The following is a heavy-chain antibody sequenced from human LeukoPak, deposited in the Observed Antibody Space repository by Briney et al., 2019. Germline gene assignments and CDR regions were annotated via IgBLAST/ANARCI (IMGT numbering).Heavy chain of an antibody. J-gene: IGHJ6*02. Sequence: ASVTVSCKASGYTFTAYYMHWVRQAPGQGLEWMGWINPNSGGTNYAQKFQGRVSMTRDTSSSTAYMELSSLRSDDTAVYYCARDQVATAGKGFYYYYYGMDVWGQGTTVTVSS. D-gene: IGHD6-13*01. V-gene: IGHV1-2*02. CDR1: GYTFTAYY. CDR3: ARDQVATAGKGFYYYYYGMDV. CDR2: INPNSGGT.